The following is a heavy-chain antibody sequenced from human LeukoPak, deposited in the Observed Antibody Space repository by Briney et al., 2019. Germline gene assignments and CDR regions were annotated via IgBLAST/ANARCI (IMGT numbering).Heavy chain of an antibody. CDR2: ISSSSSYI. V-gene: IGHV3-21*01. CDR1: GFTFSSYS. CDR3: ARDAYYYGPSYYYYGMDV. J-gene: IGHJ6*02. D-gene: IGHD3-10*01. Sequence: GGSLRLSCAASGFTFSSYSMNWVRQAPGKGLEWVSSISSSSSYIYYADSVKGRFTISRDNAKNSLYLQMNSLRAEDTAVYYCARDAYYYGPSYYYYGMDVWGQGTTVTVSS.